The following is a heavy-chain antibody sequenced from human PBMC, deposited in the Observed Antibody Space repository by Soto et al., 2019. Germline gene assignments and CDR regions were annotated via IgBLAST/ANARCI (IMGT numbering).Heavy chain of an antibody. D-gene: IGHD6-13*01. J-gene: IGHJ4*02. CDR1: GYTFTSYA. CDR2: INAGNGNT. Sequence: QVQLVQSGAEVKKPGASVKVSCKASGYTFTSYAMHWVRQAPGQRLEWMGWINAGNGNTKYSQKFQGRVTITRDTCASTAYMELSSLRSEDTAVYYCARAYSSSWYAYWGQGTLVTVSS. CDR3: ARAYSSSWYAY. V-gene: IGHV1-3*01.